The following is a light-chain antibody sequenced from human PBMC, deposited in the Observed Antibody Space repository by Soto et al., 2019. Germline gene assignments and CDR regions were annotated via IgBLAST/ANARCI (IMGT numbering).Light chain of an antibody. CDR1: QSVSSNY. CDR3: QQYDSSLFT. CDR2: GAS. J-gene: IGKJ3*01. V-gene: IGKV3-20*01. Sequence: EIVLTQSPGTLSLSPGERATLSCRASQSVSSNYLAWYQQKPGQAPRLLIYGASSRATGIQDRFSGSGSGTDFTLTISRLEPEDFAVYYCQQYDSSLFTFVPGTKVDIK.